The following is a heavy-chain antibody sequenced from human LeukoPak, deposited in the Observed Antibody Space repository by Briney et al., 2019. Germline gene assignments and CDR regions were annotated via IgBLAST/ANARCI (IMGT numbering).Heavy chain of an antibody. CDR1: GFTFDDYA. CDR3: AKAPALYVLYSSSWYYFDY. V-gene: IGHV3-9*01. J-gene: IGHJ4*02. D-gene: IGHD6-13*01. CDR2: ISWNSGSI. Sequence: GGSLRLSCAASGFTFDDYAMHWVRQAPGKGLEWVSGISWNSGSIGYADSVKGRFTISRDNAKNSLYLQMNSLRAEDTALYYCAKAPALYVLYSSSWYYFDYWGQGTLVTVSS.